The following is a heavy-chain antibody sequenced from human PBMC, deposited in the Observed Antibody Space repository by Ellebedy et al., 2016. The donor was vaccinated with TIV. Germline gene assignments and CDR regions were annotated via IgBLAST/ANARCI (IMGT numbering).Heavy chain of an antibody. CDR3: AQRANCGGDCFAFDS. CDR1: GGIARNYA. Sequence: SVKVSXKASGGIARNYAINWVRQAPGQGLEWMGEFSRLFDTGNYAQRFQGRVTITEDKSTTTAYMELSSLTSEDTAVYYCAQRANCGGDCFAFDSWGQGTLITVSS. V-gene: IGHV1-69*06. J-gene: IGHJ4*02. CDR2: FSRLFDTG. D-gene: IGHD2-21*01.